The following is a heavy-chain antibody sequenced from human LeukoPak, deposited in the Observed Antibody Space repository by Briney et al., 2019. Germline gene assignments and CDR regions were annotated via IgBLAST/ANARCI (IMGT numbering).Heavy chain of an antibody. V-gene: IGHV3-23*01. J-gene: IGHJ3*02. CDR2: ISGSGGST. CDR1: GFTFSSYA. CDR3: AKDLDPYYYDSSGYTI. Sequence: GSLRLSCAASGFTFSSYAMSWVRQAPGKGLEWVSAISGSGGSTYYADSVKGRFTISRDNSKNTLYLQMNSLRAEDTAVYYCAKDLDPYYYDSSGYTIWGQGTMVTVSS. D-gene: IGHD3-22*01.